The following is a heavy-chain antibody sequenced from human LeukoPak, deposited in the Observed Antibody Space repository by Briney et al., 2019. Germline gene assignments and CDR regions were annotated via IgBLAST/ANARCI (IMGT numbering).Heavy chain of an antibody. D-gene: IGHD3-16*01. V-gene: IGHV3-11*01. J-gene: IGHJ3*02. CDR1: GFTFSDYY. CDR2: ISSSGNTI. CDR3: ASVLGGHAFDI. Sequence: GGSLRLSCAASGFTFSDYYMSWIRQAPGKGLEWVSYISSSGNTIYYADSVKGRFTISGDNAKNSLYLQMNSLRAEDTAVYYCASVLGGHAFDIWGQGTMVTVSS.